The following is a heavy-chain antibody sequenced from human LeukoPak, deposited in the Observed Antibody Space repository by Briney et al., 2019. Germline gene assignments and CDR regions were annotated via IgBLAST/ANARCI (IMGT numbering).Heavy chain of an antibody. CDR2: INHSGST. CDR3: ARGRKREDIVVVPAAISPVFDY. J-gene: IGHJ4*02. D-gene: IGHD2-2*02. Sequence: SETLSLTCAVYGGSFSGYYWSWIRQPPGKGLEWIGEINHSGSTNYNPSLKSRVTISVDTSKNQFSLKLSSVTAADTAVYYCARGRKREDIVVVPAAISPVFDYWGQGTLATVSS. V-gene: IGHV4-34*01. CDR1: GGSFSGYY.